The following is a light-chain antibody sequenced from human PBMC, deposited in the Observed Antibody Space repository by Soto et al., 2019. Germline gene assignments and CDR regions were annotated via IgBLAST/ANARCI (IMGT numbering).Light chain of an antibody. Sequence: QSVLTQPPSVSGAPGQRVTISCTGSNSNIGADYAVHWYQHLPGTAPKLLISGNNQRPSGVPDRFSGSKSGTSASLVISGLQSEDEAHYYCSSWDDSLDGVVFGGGTKLTVL. V-gene: IGLV1-40*01. J-gene: IGLJ2*01. CDR3: SSWDDSLDGVV. CDR2: GNN. CDR1: NSNIGADYA.